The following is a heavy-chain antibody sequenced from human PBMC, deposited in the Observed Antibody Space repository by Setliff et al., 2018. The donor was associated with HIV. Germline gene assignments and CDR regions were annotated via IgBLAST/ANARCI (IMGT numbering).Heavy chain of an antibody. D-gene: IGHD3-10*01. CDR1: GGSISSSSYY. J-gene: IGHJ6*03. CDR2: IYYRGST. CDR3: ARGGREYGVNYYYYYMDV. V-gene: IGHV4-61*05. Sequence: SETLSLTCTVSGGSISSSSYYWNWIRESPGKGLEWIGNIYYRGSTNYNPSLKGRVTISVDTSKNQFSLKLSSVTAADTAVYYCARGGREYGVNYYYYYMDVWGKGTTVTVSS.